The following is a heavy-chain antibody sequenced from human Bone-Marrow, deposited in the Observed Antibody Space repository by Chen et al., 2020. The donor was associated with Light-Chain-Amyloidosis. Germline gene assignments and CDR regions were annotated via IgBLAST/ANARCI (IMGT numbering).Heavy chain of an antibody. CDR1: GGSFSGYY. Sequence: QVQLQQWGAGLLKPSETLSLICAVYGGSFSGYYWSWIRQPPGKGLEWIGEINHSGSTNYNPSLKSRVTISVDTSKNQFSLKLSSVTAADTAVYYCARVVAVAGTLYFDYWGQGTLVTVSS. CDR3: ARVVAVAGTLYFDY. CDR2: INHSGST. D-gene: IGHD6-19*01. V-gene: IGHV4-34*01. J-gene: IGHJ4*02.